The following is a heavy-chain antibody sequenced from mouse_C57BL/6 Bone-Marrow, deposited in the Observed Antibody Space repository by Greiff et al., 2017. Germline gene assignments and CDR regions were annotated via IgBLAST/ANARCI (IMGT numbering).Heavy chain of an antibody. CDR3: ARQTGYVAY. CDR2: ISSGGSYT. J-gene: IGHJ3*01. Sequence: EVNLVESGGDLVKPGGSLKLSCAASGFTFSSYGMSWVRQTPDKRLEWVATISSGGSYTYYPDSVKGRFTISRDNAKNTLYLQMSSLKSEDTAMYYCARQTGYVAYWGQGTLVTVSA. D-gene: IGHD3-2*02. CDR1: GFTFSSYG. V-gene: IGHV5-6*01.